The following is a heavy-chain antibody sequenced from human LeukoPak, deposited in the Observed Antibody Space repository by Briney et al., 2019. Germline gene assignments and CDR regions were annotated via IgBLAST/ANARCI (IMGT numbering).Heavy chain of an antibody. CDR2: INLDGSER. Sequence: GGSLRLSCAVSGFSVSGYWMTWVRQAPGKGLEWVANINLDGSERFYVDFVKGRFTISRDNADNSMYLQMNSLRAEDTAVYYCGRVIAGAIDYWGQGTLVTVSS. D-gene: IGHD6-13*01. CDR3: GRVIAGAIDY. J-gene: IGHJ4*02. CDR1: GFSVSGYW. V-gene: IGHV3-7*01.